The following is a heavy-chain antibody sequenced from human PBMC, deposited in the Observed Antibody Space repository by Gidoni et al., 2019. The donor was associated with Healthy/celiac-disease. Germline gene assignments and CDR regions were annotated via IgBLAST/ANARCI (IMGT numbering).Heavy chain of an antibody. V-gene: IGHV5-51*01. CDR1: GYSFPSYW. J-gene: IGHJ6*02. CDR3: ARHLLGYCSSTSCYTHYYYGMDV. D-gene: IGHD2-2*02. Sequence: EVQLVQSGAVVKKSGESLKISCKGSGYSFPSYWIGGVRQMPGKGLEWMGIIYPGDSNTRYSPSFQGQVTISADKSISTAYLQWSSLKASDTAMYYCARHLLGYCSSTSCYTHYYYGMDVWGQGTTVTVSS. CDR2: IYPGDSNT.